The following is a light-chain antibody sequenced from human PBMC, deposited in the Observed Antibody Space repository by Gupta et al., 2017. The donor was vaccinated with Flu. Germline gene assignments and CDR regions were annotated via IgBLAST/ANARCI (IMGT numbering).Light chain of an antibody. CDR1: QSLLHSNGYNY. J-gene: IGKJ5*01. Sequence: TPGETASIYCRSSQSLLHSNGYNYLAWWLQKPGQPPQLLLYLGSTRGSGVAARFCGSGWGTDFTLKISRVEAEDVGVYYCLQSLQSPSVTFGQGTRLEIK. V-gene: IGKV2-28*01. CDR2: LGS. CDR3: LQSLQSPSVT.